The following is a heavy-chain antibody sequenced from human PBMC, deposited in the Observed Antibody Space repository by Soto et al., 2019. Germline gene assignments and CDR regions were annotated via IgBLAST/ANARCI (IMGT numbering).Heavy chain of an antibody. Sequence: SETLSLTCTVSGGSISSYYWSWIRQPPGKGLEWIGYIYYCGSTNYNPSLKSRVTISVDTSKNQFSLKLSSVTAADTAVYYCARKLYYFDYWGQGTLVTVSS. J-gene: IGHJ4*02. V-gene: IGHV4-59*01. CDR2: IYYCGST. D-gene: IGHD2-15*01. CDR3: ARKLYYFDY. CDR1: GGSISSYY.